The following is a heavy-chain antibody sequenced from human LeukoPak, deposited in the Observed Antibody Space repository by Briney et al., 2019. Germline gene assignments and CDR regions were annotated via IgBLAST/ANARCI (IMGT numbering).Heavy chain of an antibody. CDR1: GFTFSSYS. Sequence: GGSLRLSCAASGFTFSSYSMNWVRQAPGKGLEWVSSISSSSSYIYYADSMKGRFTISRDNAKSSLYLQMNSLRAEDTAVYYCASYYYGSGGDAFVIWGQGTMVTVSS. CDR3: ASYYYGSGGDAFVI. J-gene: IGHJ3*02. CDR2: ISSSSSYI. V-gene: IGHV3-21*01. D-gene: IGHD3-10*01.